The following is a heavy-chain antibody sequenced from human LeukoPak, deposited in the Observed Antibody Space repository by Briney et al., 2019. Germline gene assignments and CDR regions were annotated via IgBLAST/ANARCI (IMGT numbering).Heavy chain of an antibody. CDR1: GFTFSSYV. CDR3: ARDLAWGAFDY. J-gene: IGHJ4*02. Sequence: GGSLRLSCAASGFTFSSYVMHWVRQAPGKGLEWVAIISYDGSNEYYADSVKGRFTISRDDSKNTLSLQMNSLRVEDTAVYHCARDLAWGAFDYWGQGTLVTVSS. CDR2: ISYDGSNE. V-gene: IGHV3-30*04. D-gene: IGHD7-27*01.